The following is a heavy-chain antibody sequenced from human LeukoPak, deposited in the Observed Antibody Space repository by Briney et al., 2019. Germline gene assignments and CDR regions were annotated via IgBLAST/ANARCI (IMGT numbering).Heavy chain of an antibody. CDR2: IYHSGST. Sequence: PSETLSLTCAVSGYSISSGYYWGWIRQPPGKGLEWIGSIYHSGSTYYNPSLKSRVTISVDTSKNQFSLKLSSVTAADTAVYYCARDGTVGDYVWGSHHNPFDYWGQGTLVTVSS. V-gene: IGHV4-38-2*02. CDR3: ARDGTVGDYVWGSHHNPFDY. D-gene: IGHD3-16*01. J-gene: IGHJ4*02. CDR1: GYSISSGYY.